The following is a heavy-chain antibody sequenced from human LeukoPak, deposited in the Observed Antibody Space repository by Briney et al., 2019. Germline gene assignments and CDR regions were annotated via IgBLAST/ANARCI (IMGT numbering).Heavy chain of an antibody. CDR1: GFTFSSHW. D-gene: IGHD3-9*01. V-gene: IGHV3-23*01. CDR3: AKWGDYDVLTGYYVSDY. J-gene: IGHJ4*02. Sequence: GGSLRLSCAASGFTFSSHWMSWVRQAPGKGLEWVSAITSSGGNTYYADSVKGRFTISRDNSKNAVFLQMNSLRAEDTAVYYCAKWGDYDVLTGYYVSDYWGQGTLVTVSS. CDR2: ITSSGGNT.